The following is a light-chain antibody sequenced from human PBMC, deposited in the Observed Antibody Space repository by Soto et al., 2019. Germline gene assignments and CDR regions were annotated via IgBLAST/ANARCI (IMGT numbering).Light chain of an antibody. CDR3: CSYAGSSTYV. Sequence: QSVLTQPASVSGSPGQSITISCTGTSSDVGSYNLVSWYQQHPGKAPKLMIYEGGKRPSGVSDRFSGSKSGNTASLTISGLQAEEDADYYCCSYAGSSTYVFGTGTKLTVL. CDR2: EGG. J-gene: IGLJ1*01. CDR1: SSDVGSYNL. V-gene: IGLV2-23*01.